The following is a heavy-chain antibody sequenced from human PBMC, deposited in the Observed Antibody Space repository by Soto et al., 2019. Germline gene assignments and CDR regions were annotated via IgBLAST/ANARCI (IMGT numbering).Heavy chain of an antibody. CDR1: GFSLSTSGMC. CDR2: IDWDDDK. V-gene: IGHV2-70*01. CDR3: ARATYYYDTNWFDP. D-gene: IGHD3-22*01. J-gene: IGHJ5*02. Sequence: GSGPTLVNPTQTLTLTCTFSGFSLSTSGMCVSWIRQPPGKALEWLALIDWDDDKYYSTSLKTRLTISKDTSKNQVVLTMTNMDPVDTATYYCARATYYYDTNWFDPWGQGTLVTVSS.